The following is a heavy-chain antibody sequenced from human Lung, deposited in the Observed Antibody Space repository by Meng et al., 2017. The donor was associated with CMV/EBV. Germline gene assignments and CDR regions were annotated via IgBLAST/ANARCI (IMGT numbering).Heavy chain of an antibody. Sequence: GESLKISCAASGFTFSSYGMHWVRQAPGKGLEWVAFIRYDGSNKYYADSVKGRFTISRDNSKNTLYLQMNSLRAEDTAVYYGAKDSPLGYSSSSRGNWFDPXGQGXLVTVSS. CDR2: IRYDGSNK. CDR3: AKDSPLGYSSSSRGNWFDP. V-gene: IGHV3-30*02. D-gene: IGHD6-6*01. J-gene: IGHJ5*02. CDR1: GFTFSSYG.